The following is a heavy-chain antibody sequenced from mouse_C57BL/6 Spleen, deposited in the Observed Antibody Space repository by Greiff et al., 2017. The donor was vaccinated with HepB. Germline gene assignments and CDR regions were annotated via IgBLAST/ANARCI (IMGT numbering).Heavy chain of an antibody. CDR1: GYTFTDYN. V-gene: IGHV1-22*01. D-gene: IGHD1-1*01. CDR2: INPNNGGT. Sequence: EVMLVESGPELVKPGASVKMSCKASGYTFTDYNMHWVKQSHGKSLEWIGYINPNNGGTSYNQKFKGKATLTVNKSSSTAYMELRSLTSEDSAVYYCARSLYYYGQYYFDYWGQGTTLTVSS. J-gene: IGHJ2*01. CDR3: ARSLYYYGQYYFDY.